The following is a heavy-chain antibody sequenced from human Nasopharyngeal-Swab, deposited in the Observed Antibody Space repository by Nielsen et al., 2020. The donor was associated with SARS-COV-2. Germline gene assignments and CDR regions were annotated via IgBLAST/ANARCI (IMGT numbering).Heavy chain of an antibody. CDR2: IWYDGSNK. Sequence: GGSLRLSCAASGFTFSSYGMHWVRQAPGKGLEWVAVIWYDGSNKYYADSVKGRFTISRDNSKNTLYLQMNSLRAEDTAVYYCARETNDGDNYYYYGMDVWGQGTTVTVSS. CDR3: ARETNDGDNYYYYGMDV. D-gene: IGHD1-1*01. V-gene: IGHV3-33*01. CDR1: GFTFSSYG. J-gene: IGHJ6*02.